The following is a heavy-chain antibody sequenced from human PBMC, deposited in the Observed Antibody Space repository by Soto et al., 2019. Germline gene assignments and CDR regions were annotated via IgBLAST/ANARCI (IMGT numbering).Heavy chain of an antibody. CDR3: ARGVYNAIFGVISLDY. J-gene: IGHJ4*02. CDR1: GGSFSGYY. D-gene: IGHD3-3*01. V-gene: IGHV4-34*01. CDR2: INHSGSA. Sequence: SETLSLTCAVYGGSFSGYYWSWIRQPPGKGLEWIGEINHSGSAHYNPSLRSRVTISVDTSKNQFSLKLSSVTAADTAVFYCARGVYNAIFGVISLDYWGQGTLVTVSS.